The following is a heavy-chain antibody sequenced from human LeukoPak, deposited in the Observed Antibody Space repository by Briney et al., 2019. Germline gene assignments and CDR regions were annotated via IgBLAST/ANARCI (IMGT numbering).Heavy chain of an antibody. CDR1: GGSISSSSYY. V-gene: IGHV4-39*01. Sequence: PSETLSLTCTVSGGSISSSSYYWGWIRHPPGKGLEWIGSIYYSGSTYYNPSLKSRVTISVDTSKNQFSLKLSSVTAADTAVYYCARSQGIAAAGTYWGQGTLVTVSS. J-gene: IGHJ4*02. CDR3: ARSQGIAAAGTY. CDR2: IYYSGST. D-gene: IGHD6-13*01.